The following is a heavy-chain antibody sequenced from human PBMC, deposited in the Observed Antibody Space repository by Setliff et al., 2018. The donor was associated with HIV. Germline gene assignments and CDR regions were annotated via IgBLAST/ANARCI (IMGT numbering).Heavy chain of an antibody. CDR2: INPKSGGT. J-gene: IGHJ4*02. CDR1: GYTFTGYY. D-gene: IGHD3-16*01. CDR3: ARGKVLRGNILYY. Sequence: GASVKVSCKASGYTFTGYYMHWVRQAPGQGPEWLGRINPKSGGTRYAQKFQGRVSMTRNTSISTAYMDLSSLRSEDTAVYYCARGKVLRGNILYYWGQGTLVTVSS. V-gene: IGHV1-2*06.